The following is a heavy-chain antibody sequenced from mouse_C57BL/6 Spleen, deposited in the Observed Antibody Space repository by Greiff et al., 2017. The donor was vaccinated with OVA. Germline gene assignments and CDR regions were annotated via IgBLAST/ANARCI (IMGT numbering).Heavy chain of an antibody. J-gene: IGHJ2*01. Sequence: QVQLKESGPELVKPGASVKISCKASGYAFSSSWMNWVKQRPGKGLEWIGRIYPGDGDTNYNGKFKGKATLTAYKSSSTAYMQLSSLTSEDSAVYFCARGLYFYFDYWGQGTTLTVSS. CDR2: IYPGDGDT. D-gene: IGHD1-1*01. CDR1: GYAFSSSW. CDR3: ARGLYFYFDY. V-gene: IGHV1-82*01.